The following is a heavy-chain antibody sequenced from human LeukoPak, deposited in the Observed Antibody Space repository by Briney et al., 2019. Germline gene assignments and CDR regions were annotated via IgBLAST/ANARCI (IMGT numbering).Heavy chain of an antibody. CDR1: GGSTTSSNW. CDR2: IYHSGST. J-gene: IGHJ4*02. Sequence: SETLSLTCAVSGGSTTSSNWWTWVRQPPGKGLEWIGEIYHSGSTNYNPSLKSRIAMSVDKSNNQFSLKLNSVTAADTAVYYCARNAGNSDVDYWGQGTLVTVSS. CDR3: ARNAGNSDVDY. V-gene: IGHV4-4*02. D-gene: IGHD4-23*01.